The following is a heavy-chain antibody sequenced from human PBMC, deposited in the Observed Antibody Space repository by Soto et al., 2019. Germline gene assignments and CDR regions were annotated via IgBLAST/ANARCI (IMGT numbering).Heavy chain of an antibody. J-gene: IGHJ6*02. CDR3: AKDTKSGDYDFGHGMDV. D-gene: IGHD4-17*01. Sequence: PGGSLRLSCEASGFSFSTYSMHWVRQAPGKGLEWVSSIGRRSDIYYADSVKGRFTISRDNAKNSLYLQMNGVIAEDIALYYCAKDTKSGDYDFGHGMDVWGQGTAVTVSS. CDR2: IGRRSDI. V-gene: IGHV3-21*04. CDR1: GFSFSTYS.